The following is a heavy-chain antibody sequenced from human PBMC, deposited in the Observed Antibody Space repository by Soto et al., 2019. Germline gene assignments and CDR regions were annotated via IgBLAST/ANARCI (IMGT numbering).Heavy chain of an antibody. CDR1: GGSMSTGSYF. Sequence: QVHLQESGPGLVRPSESLSLTCNVSGGSMSTGSYFWSWVRQPPGKGLEWIGYVFRSGSINYSPSFKSRVTISIDTSKNQFSLMLKSVTAADKAVYFCARARNRYFDYWGQGALVTVSS. CDR3: ARARNRYFDY. D-gene: IGHD1-1*01. CDR2: VFRSGSI. V-gene: IGHV4-61*01. J-gene: IGHJ4*02.